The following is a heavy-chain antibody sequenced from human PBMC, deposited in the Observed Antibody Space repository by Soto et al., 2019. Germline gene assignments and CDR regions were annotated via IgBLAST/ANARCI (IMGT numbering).Heavy chain of an antibody. J-gene: IGHJ6*02. CDR2: IYYSGST. CDR3: ARPSRPGYYGMDV. Sequence: SETLSLTCTVSGGSISSSSYYWGWIRQPPGKGLEWIGSIYYSGSTYYNPSLKSRVTISVDTSKNQCSLKLSSVTAADTAVYYCARPSRPGYYGMDVWGQGTTVTVSS. V-gene: IGHV4-39*01. CDR1: GGSISSSSYY.